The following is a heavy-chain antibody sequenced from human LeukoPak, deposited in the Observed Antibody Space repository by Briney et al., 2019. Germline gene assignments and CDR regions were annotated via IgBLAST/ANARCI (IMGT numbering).Heavy chain of an antibody. V-gene: IGHV1-8*01. CDR1: GYTFPSYD. D-gene: IGHD3-10*01. Sequence: ASVKVSCKASGYTFPSYDINWVRQATGQGLEWMGWMNPNSGNTGYAQKFQGRVAMTRNTSISTAYMELSSLRSEDRAVYYCASRSGYYYYSYMDVWGKGTTVTVSS. CDR2: MNPNSGNT. J-gene: IGHJ6*03. CDR3: ASRSGYYYYSYMDV.